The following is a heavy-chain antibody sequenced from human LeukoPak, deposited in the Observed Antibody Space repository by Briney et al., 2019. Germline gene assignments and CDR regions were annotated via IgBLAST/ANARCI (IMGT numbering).Heavy chain of an antibody. Sequence: PGGSLRLSCAASGFTFSSYAMSWVRQAPGKGLEWVSGISGSGDTPYYADSVKGRFTISRDSSKNTLFLQMNRLRPEDAAVYYCAKAPVTTCRGAFCYPFDYWGLGTLVTVSS. J-gene: IGHJ4*02. D-gene: IGHD2-15*01. CDR1: GFTFSSYA. V-gene: IGHV3-23*01. CDR2: ISGSGDTP. CDR3: AKAPVTTCRGAFCYPFDY.